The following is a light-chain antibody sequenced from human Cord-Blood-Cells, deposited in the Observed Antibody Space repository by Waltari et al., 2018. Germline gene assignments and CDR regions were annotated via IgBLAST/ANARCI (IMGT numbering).Light chain of an antibody. CDR3: QAWDSSTYYV. CDR2: QDT. CDR1: KLGDKY. V-gene: IGLV3-1*01. Sequence: SYELTQPPSVSVSPGQTASITCSGDKLGDKYACWYQQKPGQSPVLVIYQDTKRPSGIPERFPGSNSGNPATLDISGTQAMDEADYYCQAWDSSTYYVFGTGTKVTVL. J-gene: IGLJ1*01.